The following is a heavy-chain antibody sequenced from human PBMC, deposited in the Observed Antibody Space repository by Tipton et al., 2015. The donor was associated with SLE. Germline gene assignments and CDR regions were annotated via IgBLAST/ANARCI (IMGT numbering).Heavy chain of an antibody. CDR2: INHRGST. J-gene: IGHJ3*02. D-gene: IGHD3-3*01. V-gene: IGHV4-39*01. CDR1: GGSISSSSSYY. CDR3: ARAPYYDFWSGYREDAFDI. Sequence: TLSLTCAVYGGSISSSSSYYWAWIRQPPGKGVEWIGEINHRGSTNYNPSLKSRVTISVDTSKNQFSLKLSSVTAADTAVYYCARAPYYDFWSGYREDAFDIWGQGAMVTVSS.